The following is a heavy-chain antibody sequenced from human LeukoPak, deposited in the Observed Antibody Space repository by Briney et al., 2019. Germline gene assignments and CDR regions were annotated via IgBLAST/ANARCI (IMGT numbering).Heavy chain of an antibody. J-gene: IGHJ4*02. Sequence: ASVKVSCKASGYTFTSYDINWVRQATGQGLEWMGWMNPNSGNTGYAQKFQGRVTMTRNTSISTAYMELSSLRSEDTAVYYCARRRIAAAGMVFDYWGQGTLVIVSS. V-gene: IGHV1-8*01. CDR3: ARRRIAAAGMVFDY. D-gene: IGHD6-13*01. CDR2: MNPNSGNT. CDR1: GYTFTSYD.